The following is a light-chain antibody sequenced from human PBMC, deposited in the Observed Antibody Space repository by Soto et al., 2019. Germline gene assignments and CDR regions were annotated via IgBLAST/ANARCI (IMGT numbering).Light chain of an antibody. V-gene: IGKV1-5*03. CDR1: QSISSW. J-gene: IGKJ1*01. Sequence: DIQMTQSPSTLSASVGDRVTIICRASQSISSWLAWYQQKPGKAPKLLIYKASSLESGVPSRFSGSGSGTEFTLTISSLQPDDFATYYCQQYNSYMWTFGQGTKVDIK. CDR3: QQYNSYMWT. CDR2: KAS.